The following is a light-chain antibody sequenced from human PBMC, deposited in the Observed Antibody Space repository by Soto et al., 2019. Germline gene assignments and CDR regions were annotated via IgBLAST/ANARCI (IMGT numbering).Light chain of an antibody. V-gene: IGKV1-5*03. CDR3: QQYINWT. J-gene: IGKJ1*01. CDR1: QSISSW. CDR2: KAS. Sequence: DIQMTQSPSTLSASVGDRVTITCRASQSISSWLAWYQQKPGKAPKLLIYKASSLESGVPSRFSGSGSGTEFTLTISSLQSEDFAVYYCQQYINWTFGQGTKVDIK.